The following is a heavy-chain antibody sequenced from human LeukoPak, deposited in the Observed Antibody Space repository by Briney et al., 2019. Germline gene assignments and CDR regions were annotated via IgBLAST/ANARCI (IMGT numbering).Heavy chain of an antibody. CDR3: ARDRYYYDSSGYIRMDV. CDR1: GGSITSYY. Sequence: SETLSLTCTVSGGSITSYYWSWIRQPAGKGLEWIGRIHTTGSTNYNPSLKSRVTMSVDTSENQFSLKLSSVTAADTAVYYCARDRYYYDSSGYIRMDVWGKGTTVTISS. J-gene: IGHJ6*03. V-gene: IGHV4-4*07. CDR2: IHTTGST. D-gene: IGHD3-22*01.